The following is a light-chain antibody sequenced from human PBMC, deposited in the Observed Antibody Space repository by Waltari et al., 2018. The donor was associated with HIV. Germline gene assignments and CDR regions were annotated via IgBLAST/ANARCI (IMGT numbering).Light chain of an antibody. J-gene: IGKJ4*01. Sequence: EFVLPQSPAPLSLSPGERATLSCRASQSVSSYLAWYQQIPGQAPKLLIYGESNRATGIPARFSGSGSGTDFTLTNSSLEPEDFAVYYCQQRRNWPPGATFGGGTKVEIK. CDR3: QQRRNWPPGAT. CDR1: QSVSSY. V-gene: IGKV3-11*01. CDR2: GES.